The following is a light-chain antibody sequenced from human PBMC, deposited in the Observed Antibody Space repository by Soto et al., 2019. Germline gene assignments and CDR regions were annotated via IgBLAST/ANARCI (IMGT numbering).Light chain of an antibody. J-gene: IGKJ5*01. V-gene: IGKV1-9*01. CDR3: MQALQTPPIT. CDR1: QGINSF. Sequence: SQLTPSPSSMSASVVDRVTITCRASQGINSFLAWYQQKPGKAPKLLIYAASTLQSGVPSRFSGSGSGTDFTLKIGRVEAEDVGVYYCMQALQTPPITFGQGTRLEIK. CDR2: AAS.